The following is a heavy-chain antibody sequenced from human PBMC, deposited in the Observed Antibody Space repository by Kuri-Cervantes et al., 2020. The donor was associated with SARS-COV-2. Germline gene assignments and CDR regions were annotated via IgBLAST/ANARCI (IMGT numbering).Heavy chain of an antibody. V-gene: IGHV3-23*01. Sequence: GESLKISCAASGFTFSSYAMSWVRQAPGKGLEWVSAISGNGGSTYYADSVKGRFSISRDNSKNTLYLQMSSLRIEDTAIYYCARDMGAIVLVRRDWFDPWGPGTLVTVSS. J-gene: IGHJ5*02. D-gene: IGHD2-2*01. CDR2: ISGNGGST. CDR1: GFTFSSYA. CDR3: ARDMGAIVLVRRDWFDP.